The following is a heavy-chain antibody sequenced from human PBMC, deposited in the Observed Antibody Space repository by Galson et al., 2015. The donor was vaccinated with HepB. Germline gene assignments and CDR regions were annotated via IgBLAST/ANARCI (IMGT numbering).Heavy chain of an antibody. D-gene: IGHD2-2*01. Sequence: QSGAEVKKPGESLRISCKGSGYSFTSYWISWVRQMPGKGLEWMGRIDPSDSYTNYSPSFQGHVTISADKSISTAYLQWSSLKASDTAMYYCARHGRIVVVPAAISEAGDDFDYWGQGTLVTVSS. CDR2: IDPSDSYT. CDR1: GYSFTSYW. V-gene: IGHV5-10-1*01. J-gene: IGHJ4*02. CDR3: ARHGRIVVVPAAISEAGDDFDY.